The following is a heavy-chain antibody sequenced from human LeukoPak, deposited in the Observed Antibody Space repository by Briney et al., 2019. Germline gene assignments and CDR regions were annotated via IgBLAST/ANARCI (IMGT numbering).Heavy chain of an antibody. CDR2: ISDTGRST. J-gene: IGHJ5*02. CDR1: GFPFTSNA. V-gene: IGHV3-23*01. D-gene: IGHD3-10*01. CDR3: AKRGSLFGGWFDP. Sequence: GGSLRLSCAASGFPFTSNAMTWVRQAPGKGLEWVSAISDTGRSTYYADSVKGRFTISRDNSNNTLYLQMNSLTAEDTALYYCAKRGSLFGGWFDPWGQGTLVTVSS.